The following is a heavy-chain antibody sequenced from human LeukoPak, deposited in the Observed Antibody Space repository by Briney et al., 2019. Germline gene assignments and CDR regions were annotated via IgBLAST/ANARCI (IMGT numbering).Heavy chain of an antibody. CDR1: GGSFSGYY. Sequence: SETLSLTCAVYGGSFSGYYWSWIRQPAGKGLEWIGRIYAGGSTNYNPSLKSRVAISRDTSKNQFSLRLTSVTAADTAIYYCARSIVGYDWNFDQWGQGIQVTVSS. V-gene: IGHV4-59*10. J-gene: IGHJ4*02. CDR2: IYAGGST. D-gene: IGHD1-26*01. CDR3: ARSIVGYDWNFDQ.